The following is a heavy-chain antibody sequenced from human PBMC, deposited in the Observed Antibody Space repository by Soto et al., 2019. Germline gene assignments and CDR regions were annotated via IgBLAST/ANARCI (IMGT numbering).Heavy chain of an antibody. D-gene: IGHD4-17*01. V-gene: IGHV3-11*06. CDR3: ARPSTVMRYFQH. CDR1: GFTFSSYA. CDR2: ISSSSSYT. J-gene: IGHJ1*01. Sequence: SLRLSCAASGFTFSSYAMSWIRQAPGKGLEWVSYISSSSSYTNYADSVKGRFTISRDNAKNSLYLQMNSLRAEDTAVYYCARPSTVMRYFQHWGQGTLVTVSS.